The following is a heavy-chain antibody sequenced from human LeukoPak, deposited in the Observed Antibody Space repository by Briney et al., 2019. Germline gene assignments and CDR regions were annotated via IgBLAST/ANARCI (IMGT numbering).Heavy chain of an antibody. CDR1: GGSISSGSYY. CDR3: ARDPYCSGGSCYSY. J-gene: IGHJ4*02. D-gene: IGHD2-15*01. Sequence: SQTLSLTCTVSGGSISSGSYYWSWIRQPAGKGLEWIVRIYTSGSTNENPSLKSRVTISVNTSNNQFSLKLSSVTAADTAVYYCARDPYCSGGSCYSYWGQGTLVTVSS. CDR2: IYTSGST. V-gene: IGHV4-61*02.